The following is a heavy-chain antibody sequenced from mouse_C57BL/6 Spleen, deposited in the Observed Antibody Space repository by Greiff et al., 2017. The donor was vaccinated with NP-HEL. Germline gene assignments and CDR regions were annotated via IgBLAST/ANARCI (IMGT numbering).Heavy chain of an antibody. Sequence: VQRVESGAELVKPGASVKMSCKASGYTFTTYPIEWMKQNHGKSLEWIGNFHPYNDDTKYNEKFKGKATLTVEKSSSTVYLELSRLTSDDSAVYYCAIAYYSNYEDAMDYWGQGTSVTVSS. CDR3: AIAYYSNYEDAMDY. D-gene: IGHD2-5*01. CDR2: FHPYNDDT. V-gene: IGHV1-47*01. CDR1: GYTFTTYP. J-gene: IGHJ4*01.